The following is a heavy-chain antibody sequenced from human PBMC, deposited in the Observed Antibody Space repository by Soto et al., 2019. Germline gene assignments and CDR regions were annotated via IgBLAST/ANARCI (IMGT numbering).Heavy chain of an antibody. D-gene: IGHD2-15*01. CDR2: IRAYNDDT. V-gene: IGHV1-18*01. CDR1: GYTFTNFA. J-gene: IGHJ5*02. Sequence: GASVKVSCKASGYTFTNFAISWLRQAPGQRLEWMGWIRAYNDDTNYTQKFQGRVTMTTDTSTNTAYMELRSLRSDDTAVYYCARDHTEYCSGGSCYWFDPWGQGTLVTVSS. CDR3: ARDHTEYCSGGSCYWFDP.